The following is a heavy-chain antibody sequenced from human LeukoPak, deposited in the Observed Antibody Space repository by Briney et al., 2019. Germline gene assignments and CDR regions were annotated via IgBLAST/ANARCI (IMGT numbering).Heavy chain of an antibody. Sequence: GGSLRLSCAASGFTFSSYSMNWVRQAPGKGLDWVSYISSSSSTIYYADSVKGRFTISRDNAKNSLYLQMNSLRAEDTAVYYCARDLSTSCYAYDYWGQGTLVTVSS. CDR1: GFTFSSYS. D-gene: IGHD2-2*01. J-gene: IGHJ4*02. CDR2: ISSSSSTI. CDR3: ARDLSTSCYAYDY. V-gene: IGHV3-48*01.